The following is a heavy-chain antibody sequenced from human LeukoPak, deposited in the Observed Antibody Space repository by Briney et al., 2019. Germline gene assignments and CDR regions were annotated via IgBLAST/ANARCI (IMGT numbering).Heavy chain of an antibody. D-gene: IGHD6-13*01. J-gene: IGHJ5*02. Sequence: PSETLSLTCAVYGGSFSGYYWSWIRQPPGKGLEWIGEINHSGSTNYNPSLKSRVTISVDTSKNQFSLKLSSVTAADTAVYYCASSSELHSSSYNWFDPWGQGTLVTVSS. CDR3: ASSSELHSSSYNWFDP. V-gene: IGHV4-34*01. CDR1: GGSFSGYY. CDR2: INHSGST.